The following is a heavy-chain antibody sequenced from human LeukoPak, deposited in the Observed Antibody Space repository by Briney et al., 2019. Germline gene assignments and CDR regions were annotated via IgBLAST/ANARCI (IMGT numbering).Heavy chain of an antibody. CDR3: ASFSSWYAFDI. CDR1: GGSISSYY. CDR2: IYYSGST. J-gene: IGHJ3*02. D-gene: IGHD6-13*01. V-gene: IGHV4-39*01. Sequence: PSETLSLTCTVSGGSISSYYWGWIRQPPGKGLEWIGSIYYSGSTYYNPSLKSRVTISVDTSKNQFSLKLSSVTAADTAVYYCASFSSWYAFDIWGQGTMVTVSS.